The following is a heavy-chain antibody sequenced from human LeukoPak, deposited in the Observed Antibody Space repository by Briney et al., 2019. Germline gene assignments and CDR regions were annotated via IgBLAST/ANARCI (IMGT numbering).Heavy chain of an antibody. D-gene: IGHD5-24*01. CDR2: LYYSGST. CDR3: ARVEWLLGRHS. CDR1: GASISNSNYY. V-gene: IGHV4-39*07. Sequence: SETLSLTCTVSGASISNSNYYWGWNRQPPGKGLEWIGILYYSGSTYYNPSLKSRVTISLDTSKRQCSVKLSSVTAADTAVYFCARVEWLLGRHSWGQGTLVTVSS. J-gene: IGHJ4*02.